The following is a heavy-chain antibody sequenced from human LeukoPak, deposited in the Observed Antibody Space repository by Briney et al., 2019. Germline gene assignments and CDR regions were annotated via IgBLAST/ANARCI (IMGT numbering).Heavy chain of an antibody. CDR3: ASKIYCGGDCYYFDY. Sequence: ASVKVSCKASGYTFTSYGISWVRQAPGQGLEWMGWISAYNGNTNYAQKLQGRVTMTTDTSTSTAYMELRSLRSDDTAVYYCASKIYCGGDCYYFDYWGQGTLVTVS. J-gene: IGHJ4*02. CDR2: ISAYNGNT. D-gene: IGHD2-21*01. CDR1: GYTFTSYG. V-gene: IGHV1-18*01.